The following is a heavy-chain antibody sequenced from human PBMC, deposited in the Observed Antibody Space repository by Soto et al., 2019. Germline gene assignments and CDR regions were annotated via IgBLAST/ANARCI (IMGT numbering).Heavy chain of an antibody. V-gene: IGHV1-69*13. Sequence: SVKVSCKASGGPFGSQSIAWVRQAPGQGLEWMGGFIAMLGTPTYAKKVQGRATISADESLTSSYLELRSLRSEETGVYFCARGAMANFDYWGQGTVVTVSS. CDR2: FIAMLGTP. CDR1: GGPFGSQS. CDR3: ARGAMANFDY. D-gene: IGHD5-18*01. J-gene: IGHJ4*02.